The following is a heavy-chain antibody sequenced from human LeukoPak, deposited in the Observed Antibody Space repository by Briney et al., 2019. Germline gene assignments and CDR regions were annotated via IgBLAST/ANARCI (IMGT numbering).Heavy chain of an antibody. V-gene: IGHV1-8*02. CDR1: GYTFTSYG. CDR3: AWWGQDAFDI. J-gene: IGHJ3*02. CDR2: MNPNSGNT. Sequence: ASVKVSCKASGYTFTSYGISWVRQATGQGLEWMGWMNPNSGNTGYAQKFQGRVTMTRNTSISTAYMELSSLRSEGTAVYYCAWWGQDAFDIWGQGTMVTVSS. D-gene: IGHD2-15*01.